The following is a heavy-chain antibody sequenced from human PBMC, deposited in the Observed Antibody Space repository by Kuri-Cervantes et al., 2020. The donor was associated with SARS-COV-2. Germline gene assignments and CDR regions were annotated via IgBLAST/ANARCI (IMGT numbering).Heavy chain of an antibody. J-gene: IGHJ3*02. CDR1: GGSFGGYY. CDR3: ARESVELDAFDI. Sequence: SQTLSLTCAVYGGSFGGYYWTWIRQAPGKGLDWIGETRHGGNTNYNPSLKSRVTISVDTSKNQFSLKLSSVTAADTAVYYCARESVELDAFDIWGQGTMVTVSS. D-gene: IGHD1-7*01. CDR2: TRHGGNT. V-gene: IGHV4-34*01.